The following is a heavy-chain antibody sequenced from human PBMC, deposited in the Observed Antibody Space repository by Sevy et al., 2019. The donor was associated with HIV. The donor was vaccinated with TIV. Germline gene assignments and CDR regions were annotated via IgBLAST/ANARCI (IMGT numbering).Heavy chain of an antibody. CDR3: TVDRGLLRPEYFFDY. CDR1: GYTFTRYY. V-gene: IGHV1-2*02. CDR2: INPNSGAT. D-gene: IGHD3-10*01. J-gene: IGHJ4*02. Sequence: ASVKVSCKASGYTFTRYYMHWVRQAPGQGLEWMGWINPNSGATNYAQKFQGRVTMTRVTSITTAYMELSRLTSDDAAVYYCTVDRGLLRPEYFFDYWGQGTLVTVSS.